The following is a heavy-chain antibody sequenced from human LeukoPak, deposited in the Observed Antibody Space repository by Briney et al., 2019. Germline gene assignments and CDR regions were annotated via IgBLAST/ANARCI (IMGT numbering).Heavy chain of an antibody. Sequence: EASVKVSCKASGYTFTSYAMHWVRQAPGQRLEWMGWINAGNGNTKYSQKFQGRVTITRDTSASTAYMELSSLRSEDTAVYYCARQPSYLAAGFDPWGQGTLVTVSS. D-gene: IGHD6-13*01. V-gene: IGHV1-3*01. CDR3: ARQPSYLAAGFDP. CDR2: INAGNGNT. CDR1: GYTFTSYA. J-gene: IGHJ5*02.